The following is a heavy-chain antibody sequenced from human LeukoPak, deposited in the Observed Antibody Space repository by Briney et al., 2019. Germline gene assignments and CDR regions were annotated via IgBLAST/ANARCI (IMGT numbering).Heavy chain of an antibody. Sequence: SETLSLTCAVYGGSFSGYYWSWIRQPPGKGLEWIGETNHSGSTNYSPSLKSRVAISVDTSKKQFSLELNSVTAADTAVFYCARRDPFIPTPPGSKKVARGYFDSWGQGSLVTVSS. CDR1: GGSFSGYY. CDR2: TNHSGST. J-gene: IGHJ4*02. D-gene: IGHD2-15*01. V-gene: IGHV4-34*01. CDR3: ARRDPFIPTPPGSKKVARGYFDS.